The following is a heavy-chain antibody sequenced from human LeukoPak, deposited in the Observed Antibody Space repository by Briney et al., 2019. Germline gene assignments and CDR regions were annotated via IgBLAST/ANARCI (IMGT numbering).Heavy chain of an antibody. J-gene: IGHJ6*03. CDR3: AKDGQLVGMYYYYYMDV. CDR1: GFTFDEYA. V-gene: IGHV3-43*02. CDR2: ISGDGGST. D-gene: IGHD6-6*01. Sequence: GGSRRLSCAASGFTFDEYAMHWVRQAPGKGLEWVSLISGDGGSTYYADSVKGRFTISRDNSKNSLHLQMNSLRTEDTALYYSAKDGQLVGMYYYYYMDVWGKGTTVTVSS.